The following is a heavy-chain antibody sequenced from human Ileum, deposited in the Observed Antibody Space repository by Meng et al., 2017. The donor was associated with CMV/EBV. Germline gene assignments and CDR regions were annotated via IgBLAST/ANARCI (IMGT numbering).Heavy chain of an antibody. V-gene: IGHV4-34*01. CDR1: GSAFSEYY. D-gene: IGHD2-2*01. J-gene: IGHJ4*02. Sequence: VYGSAFSEYYWSWIRQSPGKGLEWIGDIKHGGGTNYNPSLKSRVSISLNTSKKQFSLTLSSVTAADSAVYYCARGSYCSSTNCPNDYWGQGTLVTVSS. CDR2: IKHGGGT. CDR3: ARGSYCSSTNCPNDY.